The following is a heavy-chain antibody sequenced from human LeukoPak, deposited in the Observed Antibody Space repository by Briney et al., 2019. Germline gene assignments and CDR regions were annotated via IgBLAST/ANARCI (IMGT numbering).Heavy chain of an antibody. Sequence: PGGSLRLPCSASGFTFSTYGMHWVRQAPGKGLEYVSSISSDGGSTYYADSVKGRFTISRDNSKNTLYLQMNSLRVEDTAVYFCVKDLSDRDVDYWGQGTLVTVSS. CDR3: VKDLSDRDVDY. J-gene: IGHJ4*02. V-gene: IGHV3-64D*06. D-gene: IGHD2-21*02. CDR2: ISSDGGST. CDR1: GFTFSTYG.